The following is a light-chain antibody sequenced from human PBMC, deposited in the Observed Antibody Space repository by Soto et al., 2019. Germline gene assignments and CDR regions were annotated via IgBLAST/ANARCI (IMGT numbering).Light chain of an antibody. Sequence: DLPMTQSPSSLSASVGARVTITCRASQSISSYLNWYEQKPGKAPKLLIYAASSLQSGVPSRFSGSGSGPDCTLAISSRQAEDFATYYCQQSYSTPSISFGPGTKVDIK. J-gene: IGKJ3*01. V-gene: IGKV1-39*01. CDR2: AAS. CDR1: QSISSY. CDR3: QQSYSTPSIS.